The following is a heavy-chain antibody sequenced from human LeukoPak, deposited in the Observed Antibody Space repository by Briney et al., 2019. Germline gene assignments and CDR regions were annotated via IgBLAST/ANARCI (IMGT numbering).Heavy chain of an antibody. CDR3: ASAKPGYQNYYYYYRDV. V-gene: IGHV1-69*05. J-gene: IGHJ6*03. CDR2: IIPIFGTA. D-gene: IGHD5-12*01. CDR1: GGTFSSYA. Sequence: SVKVSCKASGGTFSSYAISWVRQAPGQGLEWMGGIIPIFGTANYAQKFQGRVTITTDESTSTAYMELSSLRSEDTAVYYCASAKPGYQNYYYYYRDVGGKGPRVTVSS.